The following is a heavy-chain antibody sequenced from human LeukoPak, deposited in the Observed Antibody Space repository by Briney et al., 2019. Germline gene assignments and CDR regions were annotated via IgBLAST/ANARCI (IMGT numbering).Heavy chain of an antibody. D-gene: IGHD5-18*01. CDR2: IYPGDSDT. CDR1: GYSFPNYW. J-gene: IGHJ4*02. V-gene: IGHV5-51*01. Sequence: GESLKISCKGSGYSFPNYWIGWVRQVPGKGLEWMGIIYPGDSDTRYSPSFQGQVTISADKSISTAYLQWSSLKASDTAMYYCARQARPFSAMAFDYWGQGTLVTVSS. CDR3: ARQARPFSAMAFDY.